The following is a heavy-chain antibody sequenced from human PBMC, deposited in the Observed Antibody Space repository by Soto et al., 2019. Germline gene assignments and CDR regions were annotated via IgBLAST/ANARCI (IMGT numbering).Heavy chain of an antibody. CDR1: GFTFSSYF. V-gene: IGHV3-74*01. CDR2: IDNDGGTT. CDR3: TRGYYCPDY. J-gene: IGHJ4*02. Sequence: EVQLVESGGGSVQPGGSLRLSCAAFGFTFSSYFMYWVRQAPGKGLVWVSRIDNDGGTTNYADSVKGRFTISRDNAKNTLYLQMNSLRAENTAVYYCTRGYYCPDYWGQGTLVTVSS. D-gene: IGHD1-26*01.